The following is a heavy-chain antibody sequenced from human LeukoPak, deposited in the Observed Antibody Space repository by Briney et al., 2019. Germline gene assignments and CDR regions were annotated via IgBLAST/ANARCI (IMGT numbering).Heavy chain of an antibody. CDR3: ARGLDSGYDLG. Sequence: GGSLRLSCAASGITVNTNYMSWVRQAPGKGLEWVSVIYRGGLTYYADSVEGRFTVSRDNSKNTLYLQMNSLRVEDTAVYYCARGLDSGYDLGWGQGTLVIVSS. CDR2: IYRGGLT. J-gene: IGHJ4*02. CDR1: GITVNTNY. D-gene: IGHD5-12*01. V-gene: IGHV3-53*01.